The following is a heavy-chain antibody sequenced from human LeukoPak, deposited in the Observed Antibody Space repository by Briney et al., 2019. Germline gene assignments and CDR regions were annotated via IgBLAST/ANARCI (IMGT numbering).Heavy chain of an antibody. CDR1: GFTFRNYA. D-gene: IGHD3-22*01. CDR2: ISGSGGST. Sequence: GGSLRLSCAASGFTFRNYAVSWVRQAPGKGLEWVSAISGSGGSTYYADSVKGRFTISRDNAKNTLNLQMNSLRAEDTAVYYCARDLGQYYDTSDNWFDPWGQGTLVTVSS. CDR3: ARDLGQYYDTSDNWFDP. J-gene: IGHJ5*02. V-gene: IGHV3-23*01.